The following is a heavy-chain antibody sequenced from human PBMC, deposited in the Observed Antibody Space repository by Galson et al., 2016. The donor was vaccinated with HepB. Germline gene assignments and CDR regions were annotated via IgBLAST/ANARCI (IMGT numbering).Heavy chain of an antibody. CDR1: GFTFNAHW. D-gene: IGHD2-15*01. J-gene: IGHJ4*02. Sequence: SLRLSCAASGFTFNAHWMNWVRQAPGKGLEWVGCIRNKAKKATTEYAASVKGRFFISRDDSKNSLYLQMNSLKVEDTALYYCAKDDECPSCDFDHWGLGTLVTVSS. V-gene: IGHV3-72*01. CDR3: AKDDECPSCDFDH. CDR2: IRNKAKKATT.